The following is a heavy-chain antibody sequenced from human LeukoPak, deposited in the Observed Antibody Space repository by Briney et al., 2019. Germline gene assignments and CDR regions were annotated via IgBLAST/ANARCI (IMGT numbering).Heavy chain of an antibody. Sequence: SETLSLTCTVSGGSISSYYWSWIRQPPGKGLEWIGYIYYSGSTNYNPSLKSRVTISVDTSKNQFSLKLSSVTAADAAVYHCARSSGWYIDYWGQGTLVTVSS. V-gene: IGHV4-59*01. CDR1: GGSISSYY. CDR2: IYYSGST. D-gene: IGHD6-19*01. J-gene: IGHJ4*02. CDR3: ARSSGWYIDY.